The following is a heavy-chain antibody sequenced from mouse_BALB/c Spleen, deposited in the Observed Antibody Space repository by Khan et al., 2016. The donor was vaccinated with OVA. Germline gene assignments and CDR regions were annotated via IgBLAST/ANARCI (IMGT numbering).Heavy chain of an antibody. V-gene: IGHV1-69*02. Sequence: QVQLQQPGAELVRPGASVKLSCKASGYTFTNYWINWVKQRPGQGIEWLGHIYPFDSYTNYNQNFKDKAALTVDKSSRTAYMQRSSPTSEDSAVFDCTRGVGYFDYWGQGTTLTVSS. CDR1: GYTFTNYW. J-gene: IGHJ2*01. CDR3: TRGVGYFDY. CDR2: IYPFDSYT. D-gene: IGHD1-3*01.